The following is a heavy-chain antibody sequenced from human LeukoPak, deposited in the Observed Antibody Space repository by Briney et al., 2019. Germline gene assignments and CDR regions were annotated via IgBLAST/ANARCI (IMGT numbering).Heavy chain of an antibody. CDR2: ISPKSGDT. J-gene: IGHJ4*02. CDR3: ARGRDKTTSPAIDY. V-gene: IGHV1-2*02. D-gene: IGHD2-2*01. Sequence: ASVKVSCKASGYTFSGYFMHWVRQAPGQGLEGMGWISPKSGDTNYAQNFQGRVTMTRDTSISTAYMELSRLTSDDTAVYYCARGRDKTTSPAIDYWGQGTLVTVSS. CDR1: GYTFSGYF.